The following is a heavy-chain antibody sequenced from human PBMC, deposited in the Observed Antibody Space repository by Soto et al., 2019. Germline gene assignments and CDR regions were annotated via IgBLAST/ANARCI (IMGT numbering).Heavy chain of an antibody. D-gene: IGHD2-15*01. V-gene: IGHV1-24*01. CDR1: GYTLTELS. CDR2: FDPEDGET. J-gene: IGHJ3*02. CDR3: ATGYCSGGSCWGAFDI. Sequence: GASVKVSCKVSGYTLTELSMHWVRQAPGKGLERMGGFDPEDGETIYAQKFQGRVTMTEDTSTDTAYMELSSLRSEDTAVYYCATGYCSGGSCWGAFDIWGQGTMVTVSS.